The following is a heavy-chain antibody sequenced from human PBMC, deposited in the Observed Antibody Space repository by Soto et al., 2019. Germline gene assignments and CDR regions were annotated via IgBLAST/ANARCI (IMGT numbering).Heavy chain of an antibody. CDR2: FYYSGST. Sequence: TLPSPALSLVAPSAVVLTTGAKSARPQGRGWGGTGKGLEWIGTFYYSGSTYYNPSLKSRVTISVDTSKNQFSLRLSSVTASDTAVYYCARLGAYYQSLDPWGQGTVVTVSS. J-gene: IGHJ5*02. D-gene: IGHD2-21*01. CDR1: VAPSAVVLTT. V-gene: IGHV4-39*01. CDR3: ARLGAYYQSLDP.